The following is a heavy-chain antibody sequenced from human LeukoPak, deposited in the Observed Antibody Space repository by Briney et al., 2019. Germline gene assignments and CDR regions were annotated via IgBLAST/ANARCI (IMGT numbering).Heavy chain of an antibody. Sequence: GGSLRLSCPTSEITFSSYAMSWVRQAPGKGLEWVSAISGSGGRTYYADSVKGRFTISRDNSKNTLYLQMNSLRAEDTAVYYCAKARVVVAATISFDYWGQGTLVTVSS. J-gene: IGHJ4*02. CDR1: EITFSSYA. CDR3: AKARVVVAATISFDY. V-gene: IGHV3-23*01. CDR2: ISGSGGRT. D-gene: IGHD2-15*01.